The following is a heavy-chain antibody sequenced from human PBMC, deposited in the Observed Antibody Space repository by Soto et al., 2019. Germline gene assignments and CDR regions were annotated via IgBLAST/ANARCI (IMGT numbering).Heavy chain of an antibody. J-gene: IGHJ6*02. D-gene: IGHD2-15*01. V-gene: IGHV1-69*06. Sequence: SSVEASCKVSGRTFSSYAISWVRQAPGQGLERMGGVIPIFGTANYAQKFDGRVTITADKSTSTAYMELSSLRSEDTAGYYGARVAGTAPRSCSGGSCYSWGYYYGIDVCGQGTTVTVAS. CDR1: GRTFSSYA. CDR3: ARVAGTAPRSCSGGSCYSWGYYYGIDV. CDR2: VIPIFGTA.